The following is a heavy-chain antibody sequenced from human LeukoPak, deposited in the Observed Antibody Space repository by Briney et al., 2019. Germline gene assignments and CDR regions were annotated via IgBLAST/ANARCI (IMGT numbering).Heavy chain of an antibody. J-gene: IGHJ4*02. CDR1: GASINSSGSY. Sequence: PSETLSLTCTVSGASINSSGSYWSWVRQHPGKGLECIGYIHYSGSTYYNPSLKSRVTISIDSSRNQFSLKLSSVTAADTAVYYCARGSPNYVDYWGQGTLVTVSS. CDR3: ARGSPNYVDY. CDR2: IHYSGST. V-gene: IGHV4-31*03.